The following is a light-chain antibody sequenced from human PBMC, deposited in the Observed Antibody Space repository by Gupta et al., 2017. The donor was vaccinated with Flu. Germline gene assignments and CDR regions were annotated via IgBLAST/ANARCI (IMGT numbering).Light chain of an antibody. Sequence: DIVMTQSPDSLAVSLGERAPINGKSSQSVLYSSNNKNYLAWYQQKPGQPPKLLIYWASTRESGVPDRFSGSGSGTDFTLTISSLQAEDVAVYYCQQYYSTPPMYSFGQGTKLEIK. J-gene: IGKJ2*03. V-gene: IGKV4-1*01. CDR1: QSVLYSSNNKNY. CDR2: WAS. CDR3: QQYYSTPPMYS.